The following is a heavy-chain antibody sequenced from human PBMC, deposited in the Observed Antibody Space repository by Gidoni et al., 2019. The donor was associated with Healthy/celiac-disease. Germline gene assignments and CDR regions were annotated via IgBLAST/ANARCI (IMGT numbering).Heavy chain of an antibody. CDR3: GRQNGGCFDP. Sequence: QLQLQESCPVLVKPSETLSLTCTVSGGSISISSYYWGWSRQPPGKGLEWFGSIYYSWSTYYNPALKSRVTISVDTSKNQFSLKLSAVTAADTAGEYCGRQNGGCFDPWGQGTLVTVSS. CDR2: IYYSWST. D-gene: IGHD3-16*01. J-gene: IGHJ5*02. CDR1: GGSISISSYY. V-gene: IGHV4-39*01.